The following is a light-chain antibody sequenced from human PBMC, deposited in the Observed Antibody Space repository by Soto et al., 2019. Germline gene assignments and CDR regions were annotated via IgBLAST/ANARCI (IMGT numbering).Light chain of an antibody. Sequence: QSVLTQPASVSGSPGQSITISCTGTISDVGGYYYVSWSQQHPGKAPKLIIYEASNRPSGVSNRFSGSKYDNTASLTISGLQAEDEADYYCSSYSSTSTLVYGTGTKVTVL. V-gene: IGLV2-14*01. CDR1: ISDVGGYYY. J-gene: IGLJ1*01. CDR3: SSYSSTSTLV. CDR2: EAS.